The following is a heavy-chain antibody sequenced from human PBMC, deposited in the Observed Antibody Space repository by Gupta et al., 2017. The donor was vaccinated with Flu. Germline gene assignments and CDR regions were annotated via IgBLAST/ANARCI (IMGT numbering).Heavy chain of an antibody. CDR3: ARSVGYCSNGVCYEEYFHY. J-gene: IGHJ1*01. D-gene: IGHD2-8*01. V-gene: IGHV1-18*01. Sequence: QVQLVQSAAEVKKPGASVKVSCKASGYTFTTYGIRWVRQAPGQGLEWMGWISAYNGDTNYAQKFQGRVTMTTETSTRTAYMELRSLRADDTAVYYCARSVGYCSNGVCYEEYFHYWGQGTLISVSS. CDR2: ISAYNGDT. CDR1: GYTFTTYG.